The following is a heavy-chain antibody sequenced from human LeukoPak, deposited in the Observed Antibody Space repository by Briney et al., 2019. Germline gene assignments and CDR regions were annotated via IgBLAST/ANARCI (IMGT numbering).Heavy chain of an antibody. J-gene: IGHJ3*02. CDR1: GYTFTGYY. D-gene: IGHD3-22*01. CDR3: ARESADYYDSSGSLRLDAFDI. CDR2: INPNSGGT. V-gene: IGHV1-2*02. Sequence: ASVTVSCKASGYTFTGYYMHWVRPAPGQGLEWMGWINPNSGGTNYAQKFQGRVTMTRDTSISTAYMELSRLRSDDTAVYYCARESADYYDSSGSLRLDAFDIWGQGTMVTVSS.